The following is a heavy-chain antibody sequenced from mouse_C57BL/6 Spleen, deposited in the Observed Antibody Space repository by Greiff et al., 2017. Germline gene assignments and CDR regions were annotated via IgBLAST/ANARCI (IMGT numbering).Heavy chain of an antibody. D-gene: IGHD1-1*01. V-gene: IGHV5-9*01. CDR2: ISGGGGNT. J-gene: IGHJ2*01. CDR3: ARHPYYGSLDY. Sequence: EVMLVESGGGLVKPGGSLKLSCAASGFTFSSYTMSWVRQTPEKRLEWVATISGGGGNTYYPDSVKGRFTISRDNATNTLYLQMSSLRSEDTALYYCARHPYYGSLDYWGQGTTLTVSS. CDR1: GFTFSSYT.